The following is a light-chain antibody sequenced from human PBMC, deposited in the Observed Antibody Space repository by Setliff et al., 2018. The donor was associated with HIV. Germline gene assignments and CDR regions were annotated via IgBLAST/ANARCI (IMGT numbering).Light chain of an antibody. CDR2: DVS. Sequence: QSVLTQPRSVSGSPGQSVTISCTGTSSDVGGYNYVSWYQQHPGKAPKLMIYDVSERPSGVPDRFSGSKSANTASLTISGLQAEDEADYYCCSYAGSYTFYVFGTGTKVTVL. CDR3: CSYAGSYTFYV. CDR1: SSDVGGYNY. V-gene: IGLV2-11*01. J-gene: IGLJ1*01.